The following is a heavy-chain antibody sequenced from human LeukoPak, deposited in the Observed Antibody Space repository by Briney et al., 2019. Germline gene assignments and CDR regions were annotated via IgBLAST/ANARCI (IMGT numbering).Heavy chain of an antibody. CDR1: GFTFSSYG. J-gene: IGHJ4*02. CDR2: IWYDGSNK. CDR3: ARDRRGGNSD. V-gene: IGHV3-33*01. D-gene: IGHD4-23*01. Sequence: GRSLRLSCAASGFTFSSYGMHWFRQAPGKGLEWVAVIWYDGSNKYYADSVKGRFTISRDNSKNTLYLQMNSLRAEDTAVYYCARDRRGGNSDWGQGTLVTVSS.